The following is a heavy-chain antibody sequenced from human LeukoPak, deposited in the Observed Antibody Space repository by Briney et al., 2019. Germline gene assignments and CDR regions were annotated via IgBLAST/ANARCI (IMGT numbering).Heavy chain of an antibody. Sequence: PSETLSLTCAVYGGSFSGYYWSWIRQPPGKGLEWIGEINHSGSTNYNPSLKSRVTISVDTSKNQFSLKLSSVTAADTALYYCARRRTGAATLYLATWRSHFDYWGQGTLVTVSS. D-gene: IGHD6-25*01. CDR1: GGSFSGYY. CDR3: ARRRTGAATLYLATWRSHFDY. J-gene: IGHJ4*02. CDR2: INHSGST. V-gene: IGHV4-34*01.